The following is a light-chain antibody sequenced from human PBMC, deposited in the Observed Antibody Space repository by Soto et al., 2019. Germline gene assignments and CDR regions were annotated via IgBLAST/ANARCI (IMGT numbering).Light chain of an antibody. CDR1: QSISSY. CDR3: QRSYSTLVFT. J-gene: IGKJ3*01. CDR2: AAS. V-gene: IGKV1-39*01. Sequence: DIQMTQSPSSLSASVGDRVTITCRASQSISSYLNWYQQKPGKAPKLLIYAASSLQGGVPSRFSGSGSGTDFTLTISSLQPEDFATYYCQRSYSTLVFTFGPGTKVDIK.